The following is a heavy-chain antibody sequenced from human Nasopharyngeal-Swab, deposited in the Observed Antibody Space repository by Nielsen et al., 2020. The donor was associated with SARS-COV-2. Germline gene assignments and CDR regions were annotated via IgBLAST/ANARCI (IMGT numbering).Heavy chain of an antibody. CDR2: IIPIFGTA. J-gene: IGHJ6*02. V-gene: IGHV1-69*13. CDR3: ARDRYYDILTGESYYYYGMDV. Sequence: VKVSCKASGGTFSSYAISWVRQAPGQGLEWMGGIIPIFGTANYAQKFQGRVTITADESTSTAYMELSSLRSEDTAVYYCARDRYYDILTGESYYYYGMDVWGQGTTVTVSS. D-gene: IGHD3-9*01. CDR1: GGTFSSYA.